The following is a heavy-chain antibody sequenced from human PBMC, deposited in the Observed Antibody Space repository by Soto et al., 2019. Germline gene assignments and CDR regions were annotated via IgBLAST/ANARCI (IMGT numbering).Heavy chain of an antibody. CDR2: ISYSGST. CDR1: GGSISSGGFY. V-gene: IGHV4-31*03. J-gene: IGHJ5*02. Sequence: ASETLSLTCTVSGGSISSGGFYWSWIRQHPGKGLEWIGYISYSGSTYYNPSLKSRVTISVDTSKNQFSLKLRSVTAADTAVYFCARDALYWSDDPAGWFDPWGQGTLVTVSS. CDR3: ARDALYWSDDPAGWFDP. D-gene: IGHD1-1*01.